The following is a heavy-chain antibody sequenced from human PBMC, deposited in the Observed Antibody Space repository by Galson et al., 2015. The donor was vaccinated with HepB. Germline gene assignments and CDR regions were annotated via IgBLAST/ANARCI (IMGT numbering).Heavy chain of an antibody. CDR3: ARGASCGGNCHYYFDY. D-gene: IGHD2-21*01. CDR2: INPYGTMT. CDR1: GFTLSNYW. J-gene: IGHJ4*02. V-gene: IGHV3-74*01. Sequence: SLRLSCAASGFTLSNYWMHWVRQAPGKGLVWVSRINPYGTMTNYADFVEGRFTISRDTATNTLYLEMNSLRAEDTATYFCARGASCGGNCHYYFDYWGQGILVTVSS.